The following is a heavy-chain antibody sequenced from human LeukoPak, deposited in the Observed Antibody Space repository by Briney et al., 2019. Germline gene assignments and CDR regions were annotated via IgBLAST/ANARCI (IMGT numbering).Heavy chain of an antibody. CDR3: AKVNRIHVDTANPYYFDY. D-gene: IGHD5-18*01. CDR2: ISYDGSNK. CDR1: GFTFSSYG. Sequence: GGSLRLSCAASGFTFSSYGMHWVRQAPGKGLEWVAVISYDGSNKYYADSVKGRFTIPRDNSKNTLYLQMNSLRAEDTAVYYCAKVNRIHVDTANPYYFDYWGQGTLVTVSS. V-gene: IGHV3-30*18. J-gene: IGHJ4*02.